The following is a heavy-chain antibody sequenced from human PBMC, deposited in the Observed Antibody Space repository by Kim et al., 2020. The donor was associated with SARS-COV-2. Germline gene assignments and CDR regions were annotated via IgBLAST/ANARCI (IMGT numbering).Heavy chain of an antibody. CDR1: GFTFVGYG. Sequence: GGSLRLSCAASGFTFVGYGMHWVRQAPGKGLEWVAVIGYHGSNKYYADSVKGRFTISRDNPKNTLYLQMNRLRAEDTAVYYCARDGGGMTIFGVVINYFAYWGQGTLVTVSS. D-gene: IGHD3-3*01. J-gene: IGHJ4*02. CDR3: ARDGGGMTIFGVVINYFAY. V-gene: IGHV3-33*01. CDR2: IGYHGSNK.